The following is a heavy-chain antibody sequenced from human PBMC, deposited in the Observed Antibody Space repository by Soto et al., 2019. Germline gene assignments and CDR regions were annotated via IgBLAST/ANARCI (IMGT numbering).Heavy chain of an antibody. CDR2: IKSKTDGGTI. CDR1: GFTFNNAW. Sequence: GGSLRLSCAASGFTFNNAWMNWVRQAPGKGLEWVGRIKSKTDGGTIDYAAPVKGRFTISRDDSKNTLYLQMNSLKTEDTAVYYCTTGGLAVAVFDYWGQGTLVTVSS. J-gene: IGHJ4*02. D-gene: IGHD6-19*01. CDR3: TTGGLAVAVFDY. V-gene: IGHV3-15*07.